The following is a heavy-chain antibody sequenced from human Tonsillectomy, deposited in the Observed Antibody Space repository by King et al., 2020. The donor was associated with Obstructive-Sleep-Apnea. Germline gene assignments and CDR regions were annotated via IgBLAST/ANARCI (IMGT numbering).Heavy chain of an antibody. J-gene: IGHJ3*02. CDR2: IWYDASNK. V-gene: IGHV3-33*01. D-gene: IGHD1-14*01. Sequence: VQLVESGGGVVQPGTSLRLSCAASGFTFSTYGMHWVRQAPGKGLEWVAVIWYDASNKYHADYVRGRFTVSRDNSKNTLYLQMDSLRAEDTAVYFCARDSEDRHDAFDIWGQGTMVTVSP. CDR3: ARDSEDRHDAFDI. CDR1: GFTFSTYG.